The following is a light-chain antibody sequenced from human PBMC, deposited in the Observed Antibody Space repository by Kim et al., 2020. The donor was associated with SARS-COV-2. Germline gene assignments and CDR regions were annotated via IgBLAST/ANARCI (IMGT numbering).Light chain of an antibody. J-gene: IGKJ1*01. V-gene: IGKV1-27*01. CDR1: QGISHS. Sequence: ASVGDSVTITWRASQGISHSLAWYRQKPGKVPMLLIYGASTLQSGVPSRFSGSGSGTDFTLTISSLQHEDAATYYCQKYDSAPWTFGQGTKVDIK. CDR3: QKYDSAPWT. CDR2: GAS.